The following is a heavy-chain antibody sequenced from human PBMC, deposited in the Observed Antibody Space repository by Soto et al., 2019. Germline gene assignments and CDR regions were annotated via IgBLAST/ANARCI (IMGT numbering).Heavy chain of an antibody. J-gene: IGHJ5*02. CDR3: ARNPLTTVSTGWFDP. D-gene: IGHD4-17*01. CDR1: GGSISSYY. V-gene: IGHV4-59*01. CDR2: IYYSGST. Sequence: QVQLQESGPGLVKPSETLSLTCTVSGGSISSYYWSWIRQPPGKGLEWIGYIYYSGSTNYNPSLKSRVTISVHTSKHQFPLKLSSVTAADTAVYYCARNPLTTVSTGWFDPWGQGTLVTVSS.